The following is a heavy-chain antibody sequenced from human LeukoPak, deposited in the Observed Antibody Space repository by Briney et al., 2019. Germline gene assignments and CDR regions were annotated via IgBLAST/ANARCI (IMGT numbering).Heavy chain of an antibody. CDR1: GGTFSSYA. CDR3: ARAGGVGVRSPSLYYYYYMDV. D-gene: IGHD3-3*01. Sequence: ASVKVSCKASGGTFSSYAISWVRQAPGQGLEWMGGIIPIFGTANYAQKFQGRVTITTDESTSTAYMELSSLRSEDTAVYYCARAGGVGVRSPSLYYYYYMDVWGKGTTVTVSS. CDR2: IIPIFGTA. V-gene: IGHV1-69*05. J-gene: IGHJ6*03.